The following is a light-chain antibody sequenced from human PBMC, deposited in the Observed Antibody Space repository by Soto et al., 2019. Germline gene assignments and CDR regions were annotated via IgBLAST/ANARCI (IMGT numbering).Light chain of an antibody. CDR3: MQATQYRPYT. V-gene: IGKV2-24*01. Sequence: EIVLTQAPLPSPVTLGQTASISCRSSESLVHSDGRTYLSWFHQRPGLLPRLLIWQSSNRFSGVPDRFSGSGGGTDFALEISRVEAEDVGVYYCMQATQYRPYTFGQGTKLEI. J-gene: IGKJ2*01. CDR1: ESLVHSDGRTY. CDR2: QSS.